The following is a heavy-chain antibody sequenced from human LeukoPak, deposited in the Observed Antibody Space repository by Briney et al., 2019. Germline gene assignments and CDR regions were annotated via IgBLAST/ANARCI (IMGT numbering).Heavy chain of an antibody. Sequence: GGSLRLSCAASGFTFSSYAMSWVRQAPGKGLEWVSAISGSGGSTYYADSVKGRFTISRDNSKNTLYLQMNSLRAEDTAVYYCARDGPGYYDSSGSVYFDLWGRGTLVTVSS. J-gene: IGHJ2*01. CDR3: ARDGPGYYDSSGSVYFDL. CDR2: ISGSGGST. CDR1: GFTFSSYA. D-gene: IGHD3-22*01. V-gene: IGHV3-23*01.